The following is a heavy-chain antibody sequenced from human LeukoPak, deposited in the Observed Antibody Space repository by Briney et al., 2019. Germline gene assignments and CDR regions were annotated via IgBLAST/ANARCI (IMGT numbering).Heavy chain of an antibody. Sequence: GESLKISCKSSGYTFTSYWIGWVRQMPGKGPEWMGIIYPGDSDTRYSPSFQGQVTISADKSISTAYLQWSSLKASDTAMYYCARRPRRGWYIAYFDYWGQGTLVTVSS. CDR1: GYTFTSYW. J-gene: IGHJ4*02. CDR2: IYPGDSDT. D-gene: IGHD6-19*01. V-gene: IGHV5-51*01. CDR3: ARRPRRGWYIAYFDY.